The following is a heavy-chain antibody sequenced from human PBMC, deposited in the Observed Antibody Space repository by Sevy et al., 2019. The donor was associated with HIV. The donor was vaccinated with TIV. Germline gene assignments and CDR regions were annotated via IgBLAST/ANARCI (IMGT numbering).Heavy chain of an antibody. CDR3: GREGDSAINWNDGLPDY. J-gene: IGHJ4*02. V-gene: IGHV3-7*01. CDR2: MNQDGTER. Sequence: GGSLRLSCAASGFSFSTYWMTWVRQAPGKGLEWVATMNQDGTERDYVDSVKGRFTISRDNTKTSLFLQMNSLRAEDTAIYYCGREGDSAINWNDGLPDYWGQGTLVTVSS. CDR1: GFSFSTYW. D-gene: IGHD1-20*01.